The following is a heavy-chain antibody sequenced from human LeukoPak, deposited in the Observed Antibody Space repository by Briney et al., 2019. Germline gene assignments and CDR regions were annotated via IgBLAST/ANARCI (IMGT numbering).Heavy chain of an antibody. CDR1: RFTFSNYG. J-gene: IGHJ4*02. CDR2: IWYDGSKK. V-gene: IGHV3-33*01. CDR3: ARGRGYYSGTYNYAFSDY. Sequence: GRSLRLSCAASRFTFSNYGMHWVRQAPGKGLEWVADIWYDGSKKYYADSVKGRFTISRDNSKSSLYLQMNSLRAEDTAVYYCARGRGYYSGTYNYAFSDYWGQGTLVTVSS. D-gene: IGHD3-22*01.